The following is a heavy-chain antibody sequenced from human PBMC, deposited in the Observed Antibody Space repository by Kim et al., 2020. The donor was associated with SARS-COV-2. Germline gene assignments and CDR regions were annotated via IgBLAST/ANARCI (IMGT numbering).Heavy chain of an antibody. J-gene: IGHJ4*02. Sequence: ASVKVSCKASGYTFTGYYMHWVRQAPGQGPEWMGWINPNSGGTNYAQKFQGRVTMTRDTSISTAYMELSRLRSDDTAVYYCARVVGATSPFDYWGQGTLVTVSS. CDR3: ARVVGATSPFDY. CDR2: INPNSGGT. CDR1: GYTFTGYY. D-gene: IGHD1-26*01. V-gene: IGHV1-2*02.